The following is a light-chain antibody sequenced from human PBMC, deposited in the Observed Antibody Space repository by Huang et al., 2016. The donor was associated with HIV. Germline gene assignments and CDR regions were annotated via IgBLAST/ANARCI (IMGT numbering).Light chain of an antibody. CDR1: QTVLYSSNNKNY. V-gene: IGKV4-1*01. J-gene: IGKJ1*01. Sequence: DIVMTQSPDSLAVSLGERATINCKSSQTVLYSSNNKNYLAWYQQKPGQPPKLRIYGACTRESGVPDRFSGSGSGTDFTLTISSLQAADVAVYYCHQYYRSPWTFGQGTKVEIK. CDR3: HQYYRSPWT. CDR2: GAC.